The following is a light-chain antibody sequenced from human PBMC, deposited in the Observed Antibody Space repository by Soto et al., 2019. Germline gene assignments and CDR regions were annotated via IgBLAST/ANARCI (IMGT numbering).Light chain of an antibody. J-gene: IGLJ1*01. CDR3: SSYGGPNNSNYV. V-gene: IGLV2-8*01. CDR1: SSDVGAYNY. CDR2: EVN. Sequence: QSALTQPPSASESPGQSVTISCTGTSSDVGAYNYVSWYQQHPGKAPKLMISEVNKRPSGVPDRFSGSKSGNTASLTVSGLPPEDEADYYCSSYGGPNNSNYVFGTGTKLTVL.